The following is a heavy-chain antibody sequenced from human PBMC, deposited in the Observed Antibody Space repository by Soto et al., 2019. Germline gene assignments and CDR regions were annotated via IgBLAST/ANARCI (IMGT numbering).Heavy chain of an antibody. CDR3: AKVGVPAAVYYYGMDV. CDR1: GFTFSSYG. CDR2: ISYDGSNK. V-gene: IGHV3-30*18. Sequence: PGGSLRLSCAASGFTFSSYGMHWVRQAPGKGLEWVAVISYDGSNKYYADFVKGRFTISRDNSKNTLYLQMNSLRAEDTAVYHRAKVGVPAAVYYYGMDVWGQGTTVTVSS. D-gene: IGHD2-2*01. J-gene: IGHJ6*02.